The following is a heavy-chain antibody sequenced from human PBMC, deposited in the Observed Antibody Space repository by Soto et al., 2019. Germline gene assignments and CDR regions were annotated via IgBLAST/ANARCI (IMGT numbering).Heavy chain of an antibody. CDR3: ARVGGGYQLLHAFDI. CDR2: ISSSSYI. V-gene: IGHV3-21*01. D-gene: IGHD2-2*01. J-gene: IGHJ3*02. CDR1: GFTFSSYN. Sequence: GGSLRLPCAASGFTFSSYNMNWVRQAPGKGLEWVSSISSSSYIYYADSVKGRFTISRDNAKNSLYLQMNSLRAEDTAVYYCARVGGGYQLLHAFDIWGQGTMVTVSS.